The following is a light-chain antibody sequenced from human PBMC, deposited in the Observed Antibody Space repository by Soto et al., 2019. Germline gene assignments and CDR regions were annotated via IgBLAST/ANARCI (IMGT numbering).Light chain of an antibody. CDR3: QQYNKWPLT. Sequence: EIVITQSPATLSVGPGDRATRSCRDNQSVRSNLAWYQQRPGQAPRLLIYGASTRAAGVPARFSGSASGTEFTLTISSLQSEDFTVYYCQQYNKWPLTFGQGTKV. J-gene: IGKJ1*01. V-gene: IGKV3-15*01. CDR1: QSVRSN. CDR2: GAS.